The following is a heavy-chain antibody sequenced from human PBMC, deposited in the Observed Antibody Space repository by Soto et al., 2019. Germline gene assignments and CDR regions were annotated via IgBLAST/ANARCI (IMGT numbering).Heavy chain of an antibody. Sequence: QVQLVQSGAEVKKPGASVKVSCKSSGYTLTSYDINWVRQATGQVLEWMGWMNPNSGNTGYAQKCQGRDTMTRNTSISTDYMELSSLRSEDTAVDYFSREKVGANDYWGQGPMVTVSS. CDR1: GYTLTSYD. CDR3: SREKVGANDY. V-gene: IGHV1-8*01. J-gene: IGHJ4*02. D-gene: IGHD1-26*01. CDR2: MNPNSGNT.